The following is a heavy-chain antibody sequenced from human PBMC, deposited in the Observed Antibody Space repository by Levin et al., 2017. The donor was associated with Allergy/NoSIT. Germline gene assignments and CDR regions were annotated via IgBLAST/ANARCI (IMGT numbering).Heavy chain of an antibody. CDR2: IYSGGST. Sequence: PGGSLRLSCAASGFTVSSNYMSWVRQAPGKGLEWVSVIYSGGSTYYADSVKGRFTISRDNSKNTLYLQMNSLRAEDTAVYYCASPYCSGGSCYGKRGVWDYYYYMDVWGKGTTVTVSS. CDR1: GFTVSSNY. J-gene: IGHJ6*03. CDR3: ASPYCSGGSCYGKRGVWDYYYYMDV. V-gene: IGHV3-53*01. D-gene: IGHD2-15*01.